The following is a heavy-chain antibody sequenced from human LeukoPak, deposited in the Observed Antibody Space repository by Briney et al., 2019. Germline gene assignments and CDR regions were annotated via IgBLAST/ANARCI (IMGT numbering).Heavy chain of an antibody. CDR1: GFTFSSYS. Sequence: GGSLRLSCAASGFTFSSYSMSWVRQAPGKGREGVSSISGSGGRIDYADSVKGRFTISRDNSKNTLSLQMNSLTAEDTAVYYCAKNPRLEGWIYFDSWGQGILVTVSS. CDR3: AKNPRLEGWIYFDS. V-gene: IGHV3-23*01. J-gene: IGHJ4*02. D-gene: IGHD1-1*01. CDR2: ISGSGGRI.